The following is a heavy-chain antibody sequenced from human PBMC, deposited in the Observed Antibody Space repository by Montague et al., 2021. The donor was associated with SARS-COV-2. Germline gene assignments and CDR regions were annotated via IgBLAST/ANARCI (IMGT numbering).Heavy chain of an antibody. D-gene: IGHD4-17*01. CDR2: IYSSGTT. V-gene: IGHV4-61*02. J-gene: IGHJ4*02. CDR1: GDSMSSGRYY. CDR3: ARHLNYRDYGGDDY. Sequence: TLSLTCTVSGDSMSSGRYYWTWIRQPAGKRLEWIGRIYSSGTTNYNPSLKSRVTLLVDTSKNQFSLKLNSVTAADTAVYYCARHLNYRDYGGDDYWGQGTLVTVSS.